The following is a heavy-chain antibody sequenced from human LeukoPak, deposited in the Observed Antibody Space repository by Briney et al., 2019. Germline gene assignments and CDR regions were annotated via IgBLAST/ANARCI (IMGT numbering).Heavy chain of an antibody. CDR1: GYTVTSYG. CDR3: ARGLRFMEWFTNDAFDI. Sequence: ASVKVSCKASGYTVTSYGISWVRQAPGQGLEWMGWISTYNGNTNYAQKVQGRVTMTTDTTTSTAYMELRSLRSDDTAVYYCARGLRFMEWFTNDAFDIWGQGTMVTVSS. CDR2: ISTYNGNT. V-gene: IGHV1-18*01. J-gene: IGHJ3*02. D-gene: IGHD3-3*01.